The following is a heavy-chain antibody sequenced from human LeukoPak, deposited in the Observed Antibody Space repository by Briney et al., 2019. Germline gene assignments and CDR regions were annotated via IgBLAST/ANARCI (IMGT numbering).Heavy chain of an antibody. CDR3: AKDTVLAYSSSFDY. D-gene: IGHD6-13*01. Sequence: GGSLRLSCAASGFTFSSYAMSWVRQAPGKGLEWVSAISGSGGSTYYADSVKGRFTISRDNSKNTLYRQMNSLRAEDTAVYYCAKDTVLAYSSSFDYWGQGTLVTVSS. J-gene: IGHJ4*02. V-gene: IGHV3-23*01. CDR1: GFTFSSYA. CDR2: ISGSGGST.